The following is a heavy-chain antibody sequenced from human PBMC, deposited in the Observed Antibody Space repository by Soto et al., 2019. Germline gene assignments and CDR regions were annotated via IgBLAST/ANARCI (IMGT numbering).Heavy chain of an antibody. CDR3: ARGGGFCGGDCYKGGIDY. J-gene: IGHJ4*02. V-gene: IGHV3-30-3*01. CDR1: GFPFSPYT. Sequence: GGSLRLSCAASGFPFSPYTMHWVRQAPGRGLEWVAVISYDGSDKYYADSVKGRITISRDNSKNTLYLQMNSLRAEDTAVYYCARGGGFCGGDCYKGGIDYWGQGTLGTVSS. CDR2: ISYDGSDK. D-gene: IGHD2-21*02.